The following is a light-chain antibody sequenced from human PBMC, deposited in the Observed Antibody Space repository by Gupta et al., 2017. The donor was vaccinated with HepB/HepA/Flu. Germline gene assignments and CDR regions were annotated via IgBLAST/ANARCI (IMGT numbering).Light chain of an antibody. Sequence: EIVMTQSPVTVSVSQGERATVSCRASQSVSSNLAWYQQKPGQAPRLLIYGASTRAIGIPARFSGSGSGTEFTLTISSLQSEDFVVYYCQQYNAWPFTFGPGTKVDFK. V-gene: IGKV3-15*01. J-gene: IGKJ3*01. CDR2: GAS. CDR3: QQYNAWPFT. CDR1: QSVSSN.